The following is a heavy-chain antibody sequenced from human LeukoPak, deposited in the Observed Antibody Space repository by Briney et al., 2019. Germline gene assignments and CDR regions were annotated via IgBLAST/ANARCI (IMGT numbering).Heavy chain of an antibody. D-gene: IGHD6-13*01. V-gene: IGHV3-23*01. J-gene: IGHJ6*03. CDR3: AKRSGSWYLYYYMDV. CDR2: ISGSGGST. Sequence: PGGSLRLSCAASGFTFSSYAMSWVRQAPGKGLEWVSAISGSGGSTYYADSVKGRFTISRDNSKNTLYLQMNSLRAEDTAVYYCAKRSGSWYLYYYMDVWGKGTTVTVSS. CDR1: GFTFSSYA.